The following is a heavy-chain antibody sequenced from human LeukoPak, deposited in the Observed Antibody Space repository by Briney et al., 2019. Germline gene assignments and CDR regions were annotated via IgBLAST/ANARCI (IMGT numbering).Heavy chain of an antibody. CDR1: GFTFSSYW. D-gene: IGHD6-19*01. CDR2: INSDGRTT. J-gene: IGHJ4*02. Sequence: GGSLRLSCAASGFTFSSYWMHWVRQAPGKGLVWVSRINSDGRTTNYADSVKGRFTISRDNAKNMLYLQMNSLRAEDTAIYYCVRRPISGWSGFDYWGQGTLVPVSS. V-gene: IGHV3-74*01. CDR3: VRRPISGWSGFDY.